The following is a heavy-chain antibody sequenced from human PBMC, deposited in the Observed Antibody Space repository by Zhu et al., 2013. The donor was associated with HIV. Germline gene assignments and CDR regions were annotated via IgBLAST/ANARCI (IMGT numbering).Heavy chain of an antibody. D-gene: IGHD5-18*01. V-gene: IGHV1-69*06. CDR1: GGTFSSYA. CDR2: IIPIFGTA. CDR3: ARVIPQDTAMVIAFDI. Sequence: QVQLVQSGAEVKKPGSSVKVSCKASGGTFSSYAISWVRQAPGQGLEWMGGIIPIFGTANYAQKFQGRVTITADKSTSTAYMELSSLRSEDTAVYYCARVIPQDTAMVIAFDIWGQGTMVTVSS. J-gene: IGHJ3*02.